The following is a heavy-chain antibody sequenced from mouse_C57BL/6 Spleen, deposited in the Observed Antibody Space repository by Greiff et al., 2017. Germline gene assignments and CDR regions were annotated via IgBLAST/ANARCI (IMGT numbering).Heavy chain of an antibody. D-gene: IGHD2-2*01. Sequence: VQLPQPGAELVKPGASVKLSCKASGYTFTSYWMHWVKQRPGHGLEWIGMIHPNSGSTTYNENVKGKATLTVDKSSSTAYMQLSSLRSEDSAVYYCARGGSTMVTHYWGQGTTLTVSS. J-gene: IGHJ2*01. CDR3: ARGGSTMVTHY. CDR2: IHPNSGST. V-gene: IGHV1-64*01. CDR1: GYTFTSYW.